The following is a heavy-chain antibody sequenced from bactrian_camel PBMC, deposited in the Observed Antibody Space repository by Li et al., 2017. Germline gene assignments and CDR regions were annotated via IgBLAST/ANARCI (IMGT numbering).Heavy chain of an antibody. D-gene: IGHD7*01. V-gene: IGHV3S63*01. CDR1: AYILEQCG. Sequence: HVQLVESGGGSVQAGGSLKLTSAGSAYILEQCGMGWFRQAPGKEREGVASITRIHGGTAYADSVKGRFIISRDNTKNTWYLQMNILKPEDTAMYYCAAVVGCSTAPWLRDPGQRQGPIYWGQGTQVTVS. CDR3: AAVVGCSTAPWLRDPGQRQGPIY. CDR2: ITRIHGGT. J-gene: IGHJ4*01.